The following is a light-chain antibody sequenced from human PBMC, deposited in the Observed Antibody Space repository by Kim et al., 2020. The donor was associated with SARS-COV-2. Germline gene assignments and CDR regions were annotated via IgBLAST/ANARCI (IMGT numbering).Light chain of an antibody. Sequence: AVSPGERATLSCRASQSVSSSLAWDQQKPGQAPRLLIYGASTRATGIPARFSGSGSGTEFTLTISSLQSEDLAVYYCQQYNNWITFGQGTRLEIK. V-gene: IGKV3-15*01. CDR1: QSVSSS. CDR3: QQYNNWIT. J-gene: IGKJ5*01. CDR2: GAS.